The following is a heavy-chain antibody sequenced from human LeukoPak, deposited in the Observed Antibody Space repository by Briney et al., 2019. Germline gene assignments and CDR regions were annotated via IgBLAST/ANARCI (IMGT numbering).Heavy chain of an antibody. J-gene: IGHJ4*02. CDR3: ARGNVLLWFGEPSSIDY. CDR1: GITFSSYG. D-gene: IGHD3-10*01. Sequence: GGSLRLSCAASGITFSSYGMHWVRQAPGKGLEWVAVIWYDGSNKYYADSVKGRFTISRDNSKNTLYLQMNSLRAEDTAVYYCARGNVLLWFGEPSSIDYWGQGTLVTVSS. V-gene: IGHV3-33*01. CDR2: IWYDGSNK.